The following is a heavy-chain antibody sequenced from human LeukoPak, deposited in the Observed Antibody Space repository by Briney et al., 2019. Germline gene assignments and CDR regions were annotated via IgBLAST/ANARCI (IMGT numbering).Heavy chain of an antibody. CDR3: TTGRWRGDAFDI. Sequence: GGSLRLFCAASGFTFSNAWMSWVRQAPGKGLEWVGRIKSKTDGGTTDYAAPVKGRFTISRDDSKNTLYLQMNSLKTEDTAVYYCTTGRWRGDAFDIWGQGTMVTVSS. D-gene: IGHD3-10*01. V-gene: IGHV3-15*01. CDR2: IKSKTDGGTT. CDR1: GFTFSNAW. J-gene: IGHJ3*02.